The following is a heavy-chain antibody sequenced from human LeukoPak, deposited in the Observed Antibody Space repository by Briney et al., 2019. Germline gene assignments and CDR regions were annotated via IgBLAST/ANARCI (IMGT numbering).Heavy chain of an antibody. D-gene: IGHD6-6*01. Sequence: SETLSLTCAVYGGSFSGYYWSWIRQPPGKGLEWIGEINHSGSTNYNPSLKSRVTISVDTSKNQFPLKLSSVTAADTAVYYCARGPPLFYSSSFHYWGQGTLVTVSS. V-gene: IGHV4-34*01. CDR1: GGSFSGYY. CDR2: INHSGST. CDR3: ARGPPLFYSSSFHY. J-gene: IGHJ4*02.